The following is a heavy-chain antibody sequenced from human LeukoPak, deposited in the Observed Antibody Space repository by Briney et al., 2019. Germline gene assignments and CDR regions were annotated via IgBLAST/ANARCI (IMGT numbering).Heavy chain of an antibody. D-gene: IGHD3-22*01. V-gene: IGHV3-7*01. CDR1: GLTFSSYW. CDR3: ARRLDYYDSSGEIDY. CDR2: IKQDGSEK. J-gene: IGHJ4*02. Sequence: GGSLRLSCAASGLTFSSYWMSWVRQAPGKGLEWVANIKQDGSEKYYVDSVKGRFTISRDNAKNSLYLQMNSLRAEDTAVYYCARRLDYYDSSGEIDYWGQGTLVTVSS.